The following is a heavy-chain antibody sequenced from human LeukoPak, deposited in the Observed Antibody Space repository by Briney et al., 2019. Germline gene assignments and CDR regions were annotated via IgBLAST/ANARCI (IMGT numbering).Heavy chain of an antibody. Sequence: GESLKISCKGSGYSFTSYWIGWVRQMPGKGLDWMGIIYPGDSDTRYSPSFQGQVTISADKSISTAYLQWSSLKASDTAMYYCARRAYCGGDCYAFDIWGQGTMVTVSS. CDR3: ARRAYCGGDCYAFDI. V-gene: IGHV5-51*01. D-gene: IGHD2-21*02. J-gene: IGHJ3*02. CDR2: IYPGDSDT. CDR1: GYSFTSYW.